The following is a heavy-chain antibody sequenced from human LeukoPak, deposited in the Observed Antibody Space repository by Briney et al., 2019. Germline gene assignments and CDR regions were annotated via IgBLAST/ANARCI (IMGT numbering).Heavy chain of an antibody. V-gene: IGHV4-59*01. J-gene: IGHJ4*02. CDR1: GGSISSYY. CDR3: AREKDDYYYFDY. CDR2: ISYSGST. Sequence: RPSETLSLTSTVSGGSISSYYWSWIRQPPGKGLEWIGCISYSGSTNYNPSLKSRVTISLDTSKNQFSLRLSSVTAADTAVYYCAREKDDYYYFDYWGQGTLVTVSP. D-gene: IGHD4-11*01.